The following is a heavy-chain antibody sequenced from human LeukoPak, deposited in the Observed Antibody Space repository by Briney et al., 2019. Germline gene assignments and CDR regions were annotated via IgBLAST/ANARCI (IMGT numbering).Heavy chain of an antibody. CDR3: ARNGEHIVGAQPPDY. D-gene: IGHD1-26*01. V-gene: IGHV4-30-4*01. CDR1: GGSISSGDYY. CDR2: IYYSGST. Sequence: PSETLSLTCTVSGGSISSGDYYWGWLRQPPGKGLEWIGYIYYSGSTYYNPSLKSRVTISVDTSKNQFSLKLSSVTAADTAVYYCARNGEHIVGAQPPDYWGQGTLVTVSS. J-gene: IGHJ4*02.